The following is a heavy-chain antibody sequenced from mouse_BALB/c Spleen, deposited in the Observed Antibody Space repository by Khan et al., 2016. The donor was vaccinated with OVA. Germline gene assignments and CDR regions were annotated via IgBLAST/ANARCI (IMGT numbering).Heavy chain of an antibody. CDR1: GFSLTSYG. D-gene: IGHD1-1*01. CDR3: AKFTPDYYSMDY. J-gene: IGHJ4*01. Sequence: VQLQASVPDLVAPSQSLSITCTVSGFSLTSYGVSWVRQPPGKGLEWLGVIWGDGSTNYHSTIISRLIISKDNSKRQVFLKLNSLQTDDTATYYCAKFTPDYYSMDYWGQGTSVTVSA. CDR2: IWGDGST. V-gene: IGHV2-3*01.